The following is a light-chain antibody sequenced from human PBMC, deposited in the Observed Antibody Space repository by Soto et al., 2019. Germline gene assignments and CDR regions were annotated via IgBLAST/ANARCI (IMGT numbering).Light chain of an antibody. CDR1: SSDVGGYNF. CDR2: DVT. J-gene: IGLJ1*01. V-gene: IGLV2-11*01. Sequence: QSALTQPRSVSGCPGQSVTISCTGTSSDVGGYNFVSWYQQHPGKAPKFMIYDVTKRPSGVPDRFSGSKSGNTASLTISGLQAEDEADYYCCSYVGSYTSYVFGTGTKVTVL. CDR3: CSYVGSYTSYV.